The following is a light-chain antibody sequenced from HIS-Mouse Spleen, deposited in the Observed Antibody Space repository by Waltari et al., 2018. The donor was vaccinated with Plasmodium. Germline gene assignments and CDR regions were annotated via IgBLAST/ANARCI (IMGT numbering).Light chain of an antibody. J-gene: IGLJ3*02. CDR2: DVS. CDR3: CSYAGSYTWV. Sequence: QSALTQPRSVSGSPGQSVPISCTGTSRDVGCYNYFSWYQQHPGKAPKLMIYDVSKRPSGVPDRFSGSKSGNTASLTISGLQAEDEADYYCCSYAGSYTWVFGGGTKLTVL. CDR1: SRDVGCYNY. V-gene: IGLV2-11*01.